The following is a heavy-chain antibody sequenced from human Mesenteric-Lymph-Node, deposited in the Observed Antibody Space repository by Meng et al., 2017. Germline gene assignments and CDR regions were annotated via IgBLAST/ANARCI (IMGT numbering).Heavy chain of an antibody. J-gene: IGHJ4*02. V-gene: IGHV4-38-2*02. CDR1: GASISENY. CDR3: ARDRGGYNYFRY. CDR2: IYHSGST. Sequence: GSLRLSCTVSGASISENYWSWIRQPPGKGLEWIGSIYHSGSTYYNPSLKSRVTISVDTSKNQFSLKLSSVTAADTAVYYCARDRGGYNYFRYWGQGTLVTVSS. D-gene: IGHD5-24*01.